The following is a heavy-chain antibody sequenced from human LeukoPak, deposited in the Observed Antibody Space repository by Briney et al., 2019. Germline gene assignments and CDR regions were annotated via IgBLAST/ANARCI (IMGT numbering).Heavy chain of an antibody. J-gene: IGHJ4*02. V-gene: IGHV4-38-2*01. D-gene: IGHD4-17*01. CDR2: LYHSGST. CDR1: DSSISSGYF. Sequence: SETLSLTCAVSDSSISSGYFWGWIRQPPRKGLEWIGTLYHSGSTYYNPSLKSRVAISLDTSKTQFSLKLSSVTAADTALYYCATLLSDYGAHYFDSWGQGVLVTVSS. CDR3: ATLLSDYGAHYFDS.